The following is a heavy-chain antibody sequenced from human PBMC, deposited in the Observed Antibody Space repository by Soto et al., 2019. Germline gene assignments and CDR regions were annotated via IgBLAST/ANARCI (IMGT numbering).Heavy chain of an antibody. CDR2: VNPSRGHT. D-gene: IGHD2-21*02. Sequence: QVQLVQSGAEVKKPGASVKVSCKASGDTFTDYYIHWVRQAPGQGLKWMGTVNPSRGHTTYAQLFLCIMTMTRDPSTSTLYMELTSLTSEHTAVYYWARGGHVVVVTAALDYWGQGTLVTVSS. CDR3: ARGGHVVVVTAALDY. V-gene: IGHV1-46*01. J-gene: IGHJ4*02. CDR1: GDTFTDYY.